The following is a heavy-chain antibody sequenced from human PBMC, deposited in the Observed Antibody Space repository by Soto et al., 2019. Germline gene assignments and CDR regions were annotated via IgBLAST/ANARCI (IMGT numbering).Heavy chain of an antibody. CDR1: GGSISSGGYY. V-gene: IGHV4-31*03. J-gene: IGHJ4*02. Sequence: QVQLQESGPGLVKPSQTLSLTCTVSGGSISSGGYYWSWIRQHPGKGLEWIGYIYYSGSTYYNPSLKSRVTIAVDTSKNQFSLKLSSVTAADTAVYYCATRSVAGTYEFDYWGQGTLVTVSS. CDR3: ATRSVAGTYEFDY. D-gene: IGHD6-19*01. CDR2: IYYSGST.